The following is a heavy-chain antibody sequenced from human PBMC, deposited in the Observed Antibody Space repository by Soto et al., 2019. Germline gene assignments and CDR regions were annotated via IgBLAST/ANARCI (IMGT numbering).Heavy chain of an antibody. J-gene: IGHJ4*02. V-gene: IGHV1-18*01. D-gene: IGHD4-17*01. CDR3: ARDHPQQTLTTIQDY. CDR1: GYTFTSYG. Sequence: QVQLVQSGAEVKKPGASVKVSCKASGYTFTSYGISWVRQAPGQGLEWMGWISPYNGNTNYAQKLQGRVTMTTDTSTSTAYMELRSLRSDDTAVYYCARDHPQQTLTTIQDYWGQGTLVTVSS. CDR2: ISPYNGNT.